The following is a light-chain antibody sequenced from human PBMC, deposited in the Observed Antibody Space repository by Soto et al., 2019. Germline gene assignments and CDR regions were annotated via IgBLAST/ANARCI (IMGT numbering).Light chain of an antibody. CDR3: SSYRSSSTRV. CDR1: SSDVGGYNY. V-gene: IGLV2-14*01. CDR2: EVS. Sequence: QSALTQPASVSGSPGQSITISCTGTSSDVGGYNYVSWYQQYPGKAPKLMIYEVSNRPSGVSNRFSGSKSGNTASLTISGLLAEDEADYYCSSYRSSSTRVFGTWTKVTVL. J-gene: IGLJ1*01.